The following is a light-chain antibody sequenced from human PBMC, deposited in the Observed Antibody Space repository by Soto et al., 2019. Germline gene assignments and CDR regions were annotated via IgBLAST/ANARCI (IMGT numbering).Light chain of an antibody. CDR2: GTS. V-gene: IGKV3-20*01. Sequence: EKVLTQSPGPLSLSPGERATLSCRASQSVDSNYLAWYQQKPGQAPRLLLYGTSTKATGIPDRFSGSGSGTDFTLTINRLEPEDFAVYYCQQYGSSLYTFGQGTKLEIK. J-gene: IGKJ2*01. CDR1: QSVDSNY. CDR3: QQYGSSLYT.